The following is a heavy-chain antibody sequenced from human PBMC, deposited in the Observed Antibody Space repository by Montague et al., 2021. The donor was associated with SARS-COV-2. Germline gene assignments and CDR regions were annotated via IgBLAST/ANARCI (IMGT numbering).Heavy chain of an antibody. V-gene: IGHV3-30*04. CDR3: ARMRLGELSFYSFWYYGMDV. Sequence: SLRLSCAASGFTLSNYAINWVRQAPGKGLEWVAVISYDGDNEHYADSAKGRFTISRDNSKNTVYLEMNSLRGDDTGVYYCARMRLGELSFYSFWYYGMDVWGQGTTVTVS. J-gene: IGHJ6*02. D-gene: IGHD3-16*02. CDR1: GFTLSNYA. CDR2: ISYDGDNE.